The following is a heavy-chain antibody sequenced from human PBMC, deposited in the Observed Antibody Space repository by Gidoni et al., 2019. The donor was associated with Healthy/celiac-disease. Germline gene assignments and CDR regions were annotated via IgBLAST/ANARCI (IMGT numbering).Heavy chain of an antibody. CDR1: GFTFDDYA. J-gene: IGHJ6*02. V-gene: IGHV3-9*03. CDR3: AKGLIQDYYGMDV. CDR2: ISWNSGSI. Sequence: EVQLVESGGGVVQPGRSLRLSCAASGFTFDDYAMHWVRQAPGKGLEWVSGISWNSGSIGYADSVKGRFTISRDNAKNSLYLQMNSLRAEDMALYYCAKGLIQDYYGMDVWGQGTTVTVSS. D-gene: IGHD3-16*01.